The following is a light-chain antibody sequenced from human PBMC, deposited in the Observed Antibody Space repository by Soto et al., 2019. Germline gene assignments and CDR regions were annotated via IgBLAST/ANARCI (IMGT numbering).Light chain of an antibody. CDR2: WSS. CDR3: HQYYSRPYT. CDR1: QSVLYSSNNKNY. Sequence: DIVMTQSPDSLAVSLGERATIHCKSSQSVLYSSNNKNYLAWYQQKLGQPPKLLIYWSSTREYGVPDRFSGSGSGTYFTLTISSLQPEDVAAYYCHQYYSRPYTFGQGTKLELK. J-gene: IGKJ2*01. V-gene: IGKV4-1*01.